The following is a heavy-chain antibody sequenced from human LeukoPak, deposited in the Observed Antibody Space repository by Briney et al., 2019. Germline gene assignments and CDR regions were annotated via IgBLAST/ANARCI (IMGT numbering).Heavy chain of an antibody. CDR1: GGTFRGYY. CDR3: TRGLRFHVGSGNWFDL. D-gene: IGHD3-10*01. Sequence: SETLSLTCAVSGGTFRGYYWSWIRQPPGKGLAWIGEIDHSGSTNYNPSLESRLTLSVDTSKSQVSLNLNSVTAADTAVYYCTRGLRFHVGSGNWFDLWGQATLVTVSS. CDR2: IDHSGST. J-gene: IGHJ5*02. V-gene: IGHV4-34*01.